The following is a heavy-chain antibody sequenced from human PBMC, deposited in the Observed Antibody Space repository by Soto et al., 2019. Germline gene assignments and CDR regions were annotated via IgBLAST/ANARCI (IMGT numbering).Heavy chain of an antibody. CDR2: IYHSGST. Sequence: SETLSLTCAVSSGSISSSNWWSWLRQPPGKGLEWIGEIYHSGSTNYNPSLESRVTISVDKSKNQFSLKLSSVTAADTAVYYCARHDGTTLTFDYWGQGTLVTVSS. J-gene: IGHJ4*02. CDR1: SGSISSSNW. CDR3: ARHDGTTLTFDY. D-gene: IGHD4-17*01. V-gene: IGHV4-4*02.